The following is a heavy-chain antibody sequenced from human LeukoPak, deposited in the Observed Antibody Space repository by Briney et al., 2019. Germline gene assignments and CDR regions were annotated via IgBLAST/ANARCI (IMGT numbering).Heavy chain of an antibody. Sequence: GGSLRLSCAASGSTFSTYVMSWARQAPGKGLEWVSTISVGGDTTFYADSVKGRFTISRDNSQHTLYLQMNSLRAEDTAVYYCAKGGSGSYYDRIDFWGQGTLVTVSS. CDR3: AKGGSGSYYDRIDF. D-gene: IGHD1-26*01. CDR2: ISVGGDTT. J-gene: IGHJ4*02. CDR1: GSTFSTYV. V-gene: IGHV3-23*01.